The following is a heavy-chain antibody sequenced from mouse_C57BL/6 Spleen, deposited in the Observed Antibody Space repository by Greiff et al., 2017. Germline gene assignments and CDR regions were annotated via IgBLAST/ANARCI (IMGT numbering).Heavy chain of an antibody. Sequence: EVQLVESGPGLVKPSQSLSLTCSVTGYSITSGYYWNWIRQFPGNKLEWMGYISYDGSNNYNPSLKNRISITRDTSKNQFFLKLNSVTTEDTATYYCARGGSSGSDFDYWGQGTTLTVSS. CDR3: ARGGSSGSDFDY. J-gene: IGHJ2*01. D-gene: IGHD3-2*02. CDR1: GYSITSGYY. V-gene: IGHV3-6*01. CDR2: ISYDGSN.